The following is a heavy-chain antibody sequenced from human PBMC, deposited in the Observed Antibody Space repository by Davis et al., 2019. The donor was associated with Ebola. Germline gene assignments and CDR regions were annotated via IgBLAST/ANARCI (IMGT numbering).Heavy chain of an antibody. Sequence: GGSLRLSCAASGFPVSSNYMTWVRQAPGKGLEWVSIFYSGAGGSTYYADSVKGRFTISRDNARSTLYLQMNSLRADDTAVYYCASRTYGSGSSWGQGTLVTVSS. D-gene: IGHD3-10*01. CDR3: ASRTYGSGSS. J-gene: IGHJ5*02. V-gene: IGHV3-53*01. CDR1: GFPVSSNY. CDR2: FYSGAGGST.